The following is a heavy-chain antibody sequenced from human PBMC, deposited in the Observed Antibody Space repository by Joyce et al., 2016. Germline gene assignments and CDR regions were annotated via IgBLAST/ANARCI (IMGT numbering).Heavy chain of an antibody. CDR2: IIPMLGIP. CDR1: GGTFSSYI. D-gene: IGHD3-22*01. Sequence: QVQLVQSGAEVKKPGSSVKVSCTASGGTFSSYILNWVRQAPGQGLECMGRIIPMLGIPIYAQKFQGRVTITADKPTSTAYMELSSLRSEDTDVYYCARGGFYYDSSGYTFDLWGQGTLVTVSS. CDR3: ARGGFYYDSSGYTFDL. V-gene: IGHV1-69*02. J-gene: IGHJ4*01.